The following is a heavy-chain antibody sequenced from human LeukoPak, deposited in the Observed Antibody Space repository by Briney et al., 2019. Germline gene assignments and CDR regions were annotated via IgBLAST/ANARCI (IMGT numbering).Heavy chain of an antibody. V-gene: IGHV1-18*01. Sequence: ASVRVSCKASGYTFTGYGISWVRQAPGQGLEWMGWISAYNGNTNYAQKLQGRVTMTTDTSTSTAYMELRSLRSDDTAVYYCARDPGFGEHITSYYGMDVWGQGTTVTVSS. CDR3: ARDPGFGEHITSYYGMDV. CDR1: GYTFTGYG. D-gene: IGHD3-10*01. J-gene: IGHJ6*02. CDR2: ISAYNGNT.